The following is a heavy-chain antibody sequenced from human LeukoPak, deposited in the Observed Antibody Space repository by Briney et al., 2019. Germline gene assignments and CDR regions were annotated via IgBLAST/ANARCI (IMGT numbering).Heavy chain of an antibody. V-gene: IGHV3-43*02. J-gene: IGHJ6*02. CDR3: AKDMGYYYGMDV. CDR2: ISGDGGST. Sequence: GGSLRLSCAASGFTFDDYAMHWVRHAPGKGLEWVSLISGDGGSTYYADSVKGRFTISRDNSKNSLYLQMNSLRTEDTALYYCAKDMGYYYGMDVWGQGTTVTVSS. CDR1: GFTFDDYA.